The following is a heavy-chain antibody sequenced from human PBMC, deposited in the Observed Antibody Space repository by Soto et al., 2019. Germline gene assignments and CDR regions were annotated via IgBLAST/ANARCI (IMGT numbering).Heavy chain of an antibody. D-gene: IGHD2-15*01. CDR2: ISSSSSYI. V-gene: IGHV3-21*01. J-gene: IGHJ6*03. CDR1: GFTFSSYS. CDR3: AREAFYCSGGSCYLYYYYYYMDV. Sequence: EVQLVESGEGLVKPGGSLRLSCAASGFTFSSYSMNWVRQAPGKGLEWVSSISSSSSYIYYADSVKGRFTISRDNAKNSLYLQMNSLRAEDTAVYYCAREAFYCSGGSCYLYYYYYYMDVWGKGTTVTVSS.